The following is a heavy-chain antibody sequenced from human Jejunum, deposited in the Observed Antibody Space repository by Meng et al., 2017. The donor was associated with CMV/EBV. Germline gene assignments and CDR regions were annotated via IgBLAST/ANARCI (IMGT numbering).Heavy chain of an antibody. CDR2: IYTSGST. V-gene: IGHV4-4*07. CDR3: ARESGSYYWFDP. Sequence: QGLRHEAGPGLVTSSETLSLTCFVSAGPISGYYWSWIRQPAGKGLEWIGRIYTSGSTHYNPSLKSRLTMSVDLAKNQISLKLSSVTAADTAVYYCARESGSYYWFDPWGQGTLVTVSS. J-gene: IGHJ5*02. CDR1: AGPISGYY. D-gene: IGHD1-26*01.